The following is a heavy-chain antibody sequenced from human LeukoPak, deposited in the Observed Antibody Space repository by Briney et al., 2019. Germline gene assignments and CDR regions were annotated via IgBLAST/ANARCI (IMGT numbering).Heavy chain of an antibody. Sequence: GGSLRLSCAASGFTFSSYGMHWVRQAPGKGLEWVAVIWDDGSNKYYADSVKGRFTISRDNAKNSLYLQMNSLRAEDTAVYYCARDYYGSGTFDYWGQGTLVTVSS. D-gene: IGHD3-10*01. CDR1: GFTFSSYG. CDR3: ARDYYGSGTFDY. CDR2: IWDDGSNK. V-gene: IGHV3-33*01. J-gene: IGHJ4*02.